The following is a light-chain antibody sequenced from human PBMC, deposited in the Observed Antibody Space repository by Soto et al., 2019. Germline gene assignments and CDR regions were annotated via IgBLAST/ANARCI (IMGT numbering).Light chain of an antibody. V-gene: IGKV3-11*01. CDR3: QQSNVWPPIN. CDR1: QSIHTS. Sequence: DIVITHSPSTLSLSPVERATLSFMASQSIHTSLAWYQQKSGKPPRLVIYDSTLRANGVPDRFGGSRSGTEFTLTINSLEPEDFAVYYCQQSNVWPPINFGQGTRLEIK. J-gene: IGKJ5*01. CDR2: DST.